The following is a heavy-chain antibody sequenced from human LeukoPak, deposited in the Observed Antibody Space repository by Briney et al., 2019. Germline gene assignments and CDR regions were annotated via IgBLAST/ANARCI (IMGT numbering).Heavy chain of an antibody. J-gene: IGHJ5*01. V-gene: IGHV5-51*01. Sequence: GESLKISCKTSGYSFTIYWIGWVRQMPGKGLEWMGIIYPGDSDTRYSPSFQGQVTISVDKSTTTAYLQWSSLKASDTAMYYCVRQTGYSSTWYDSWGQGTLVTVSS. D-gene: IGHD6-13*01. CDR1: GYSFTIYW. CDR3: VRQTGYSSTWYDS. CDR2: IYPGDSDT.